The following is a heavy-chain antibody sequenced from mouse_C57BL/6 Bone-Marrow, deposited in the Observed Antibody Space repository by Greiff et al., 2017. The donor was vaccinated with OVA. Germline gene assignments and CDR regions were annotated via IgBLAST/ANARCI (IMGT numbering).Heavy chain of an antibody. V-gene: IGHV1-80*01. Sequence: QVQLQQSGAELVKPGASVKISCKASGYAFSSYWMNWVKQRPGKGLEWIGQIYPGDGDTTYNGKFKGKATLTADKSSSTAYMQLSSLTSEDAAVYFCARSGGGYYGFAYWGQGTLVTVSA. CDR3: ARSGGGYYGFAY. D-gene: IGHD2-3*01. J-gene: IGHJ3*01. CDR2: IYPGDGDT. CDR1: GYAFSSYW.